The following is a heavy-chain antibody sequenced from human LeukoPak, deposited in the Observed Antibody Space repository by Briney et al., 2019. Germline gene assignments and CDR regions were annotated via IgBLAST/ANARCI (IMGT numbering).Heavy chain of an antibody. Sequence: PGRSLRLSCAASGFTFSSYGMHWVRQAPGKGLEWVAVISYDGSNKYYADSVKGRFTISRDNSKNTLYLQMNSLRAEDTAVYYCAKDLGYYDSSGYYPDYYYYGMDVWGQGTTATVSS. J-gene: IGHJ6*02. D-gene: IGHD3-22*01. V-gene: IGHV3-30*18. CDR2: ISYDGSNK. CDR3: AKDLGYYDSSGYYPDYYYYGMDV. CDR1: GFTFSSYG.